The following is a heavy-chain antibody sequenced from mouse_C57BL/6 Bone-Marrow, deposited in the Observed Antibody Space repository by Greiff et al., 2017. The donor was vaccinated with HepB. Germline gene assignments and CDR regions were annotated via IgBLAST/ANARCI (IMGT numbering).Heavy chain of an antibody. CDR1: GFTFSDYY. V-gene: IGHV5-12*01. CDR3: ARHGVLEPYAMDY. J-gene: IGHJ4*01. CDR2: ISNGGGST. Sequence: EVKLVESGGGLVQPGGSLKLSCAASGFTFSDYYMYWVSQTPEKRLEWVAYISNGGGSTYYPDTVKGRFTIARDNAKNSLYLQMSRLKSEDTAIYYCARHGVLEPYAMDYWGQGTSVTVSS.